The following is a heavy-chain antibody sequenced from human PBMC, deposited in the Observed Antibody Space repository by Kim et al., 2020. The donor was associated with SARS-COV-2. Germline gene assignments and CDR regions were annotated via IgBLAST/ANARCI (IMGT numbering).Heavy chain of an antibody. V-gene: IGHV4-31*03. CDR3: ARDTNPNDSGGWLNPVDAFEL. D-gene: IGHD6-19*01. Sequence: SETLSLTCTVSGGSISSGGYYWSWIRQHPGKGLEWIGYIYYSGSTYYNPSLKSRVTISVDTSKNQFSLKLSSVTAADTAVYYCARDTNPNDSGGWLNPVDAFELWGQGTRVPVSS. CDR2: IYYSGST. CDR1: GGSISSGGYY. J-gene: IGHJ3*01.